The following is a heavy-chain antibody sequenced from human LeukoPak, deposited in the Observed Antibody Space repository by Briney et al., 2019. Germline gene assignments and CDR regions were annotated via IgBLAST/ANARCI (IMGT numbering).Heavy chain of an antibody. J-gene: IGHJ6*04. CDR3: AKEGPTALGVPAHYGMDV. Sequence: GGSLRLSCAASGFTFSSYGMHWVRQAPGKGLVWVAVISYDGSNKYYADSVKGRFTISRDNSKNTLYLQMNSLRAEDTAVYYCAKEGPTALGVPAHYGMDVWGKGTTVTVSS. CDR2: ISYDGSNK. D-gene: IGHD2-2*01. V-gene: IGHV3-30*18. CDR1: GFTFSSYG.